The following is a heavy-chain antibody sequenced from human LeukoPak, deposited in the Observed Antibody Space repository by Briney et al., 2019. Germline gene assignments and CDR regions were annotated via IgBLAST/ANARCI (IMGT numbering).Heavy chain of an antibody. V-gene: IGHV3-30*18. D-gene: IGHD1-26*01. J-gene: IGHJ4*02. CDR3: AKDLGLTGSFQTFDY. CDR1: GFTFSSHA. CDR2: ISFDASNT. Sequence: GGSLRLSCAASGFTFSSHAMHWVRQAPGKGLQWVSIISFDASNTYYADSVKGRFTISRDNSKNILYLQMTSLRAEDTALYYCAKDLGLTGSFQTFDYWGQGILVTVSS.